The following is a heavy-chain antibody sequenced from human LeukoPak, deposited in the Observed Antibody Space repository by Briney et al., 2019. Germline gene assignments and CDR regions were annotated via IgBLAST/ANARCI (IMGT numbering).Heavy chain of an antibody. CDR3: AKDLAVAGPSYNWFDP. CDR2: ISGSGGST. D-gene: IGHD6-19*01. Sequence: GGSLRLSCAASGFTFSSYAMSWVRQAPGKGLEWVSAISGSGGSTYYADSVKGRFTISRDNSKNTLYLQMNGLRAEDTAVYYCAKDLAVAGPSYNWFDPWGQGTLVTVSS. CDR1: GFTFSSYA. V-gene: IGHV3-23*01. J-gene: IGHJ5*02.